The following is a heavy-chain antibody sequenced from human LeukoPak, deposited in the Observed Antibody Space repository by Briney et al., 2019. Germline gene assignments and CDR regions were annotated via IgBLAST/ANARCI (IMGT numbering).Heavy chain of an antibody. CDR3: ARHAPTGTPTIFDY. D-gene: IGHD1-1*01. V-gene: IGHV4-4*09. J-gene: IGHJ4*02. CDR2: IYTSGDT. Sequence: SETLSLTCTVPGGSISTYYWSWIRQPPGKGLEWIGYIYTSGDTNYNPSLKSRVTISGDTSKNQLSLRLSSVTAADTAFYYCARHAPTGTPTIFDYWGQGTLVTVSS. CDR1: GGSISTYY.